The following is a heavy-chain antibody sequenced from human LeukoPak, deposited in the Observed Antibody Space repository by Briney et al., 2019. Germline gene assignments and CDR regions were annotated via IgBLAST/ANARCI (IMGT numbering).Heavy chain of an antibody. V-gene: IGHV3-7*01. CDR3: AREGGYYDILTGYYTYYYYGMDV. J-gene: IGHJ6*02. CDR2: IKQDGSEK. CDR1: GFTFSSYW. D-gene: IGHD3-9*01. Sequence: GGSLRLSCAASGFTFSSYWMSWVRQAPGKGLEWVANIKQDGSEKYYVDSVKGRFTIFRDNAKNSLYLQMNSLRAEDTAVYYCAREGGYYDILTGYYTYYYYGMDVWGQGTTVTVSS.